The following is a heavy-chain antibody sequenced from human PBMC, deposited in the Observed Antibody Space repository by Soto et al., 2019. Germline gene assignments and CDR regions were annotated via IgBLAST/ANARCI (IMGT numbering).Heavy chain of an antibody. CDR2: IYYSGST. V-gene: IGHV4-59*08. Sequence: PSETLSLTCTVSGGSISSYYWSWIRQPPGKGLEWIGYIYYSGSTNYNPSLKSRVTISVDTSKNQFSLKLSSVTAADTAVYYCARRWRRPFAYPAQRTLVTVSS. J-gene: IGHJ4*02. D-gene: IGHD6-13*01. CDR3: ARRWRRPFAY. CDR1: GGSISSYY.